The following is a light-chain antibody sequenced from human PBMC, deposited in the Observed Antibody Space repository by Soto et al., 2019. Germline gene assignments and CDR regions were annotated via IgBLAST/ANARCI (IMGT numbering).Light chain of an antibody. CDR2: YDD. J-gene: IGLJ2*01. CDR3: AAWDDSLGVV. CDR1: SSNIGNNA. Sequence: QSVLTQPPSVSDAPRQRVTISCSGSSSNIGNNAVNWYQQLPGKAPKLLIYYDDLLPSGVSDRFSGSKSGTSASLAISGLQSEDEADYYCAAWDDSLGVVFGGGTQLTVL. V-gene: IGLV1-36*01.